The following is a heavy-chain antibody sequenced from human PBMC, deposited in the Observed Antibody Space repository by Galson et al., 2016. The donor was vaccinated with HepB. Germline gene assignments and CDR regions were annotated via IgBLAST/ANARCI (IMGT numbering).Heavy chain of an antibody. Sequence: SLRLSCAASGFTFSGHGMHWVREAPGKGLEWVAVTSHDGGNEYYADSVKGRFTISRDNSKNTLYLQMNSLRGEDTAVYYCAKTGLADFDSWGQGTQVTVSS. CDR3: AKTGLADFDS. CDR2: TSHDGGNE. V-gene: IGHV3-30*18. J-gene: IGHJ4*02. D-gene: IGHD3/OR15-3a*01. CDR1: GFTFSGHG.